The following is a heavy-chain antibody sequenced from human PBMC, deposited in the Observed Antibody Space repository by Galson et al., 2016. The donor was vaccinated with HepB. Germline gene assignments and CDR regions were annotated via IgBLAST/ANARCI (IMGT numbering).Heavy chain of an antibody. D-gene: IGHD2-2*01. CDR1: GYTFTTYG. CDR3: ARDLRKIRYQLLEIYYYYYAMDV. V-gene: IGHV1-18*01. CDR2: ISAYNGNT. Sequence: SVKVSCKASGYTFTTYGISWVRQAPGQGLEWMGWISAYNGNTNYAQKLQGRVTMTTDTSTSTAYMELRSLRSADTAVYYCARDLRKIRYQLLEIYYYYYAMDVWGQGTTVTVS. J-gene: IGHJ6*02.